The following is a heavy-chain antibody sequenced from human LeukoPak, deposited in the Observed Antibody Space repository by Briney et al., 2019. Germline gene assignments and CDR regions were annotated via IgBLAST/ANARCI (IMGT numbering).Heavy chain of an antibody. D-gene: IGHD5-24*01. CDR1: GYNFNTYW. CDR3: ARHPQLWGWLRGMDV. Sequence: GESLKISCKGSGYNFNTYWVAWVRQLPGKGLEWMGIIRPMNSDVRYSPSFQGQVTISADRSINTAYLQWSSLKASDTAMYYCARHPQLWGWLRGMDVWGQGTTVTVSS. V-gene: IGHV5-51*01. CDR2: IRPMNSDV. J-gene: IGHJ6*02.